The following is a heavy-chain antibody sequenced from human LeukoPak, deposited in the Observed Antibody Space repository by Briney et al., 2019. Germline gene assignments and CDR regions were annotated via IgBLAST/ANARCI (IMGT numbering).Heavy chain of an antibody. CDR1: GFTFSSYV. Sequence: GGSLRLSCAASGFTFSSYVMTWVRQAPGKGLEWVAVISYDGSNKYYADSVKGRFTISRDNAKNSLYLQMNSLRAEDTAVYYCARDLSYCTITSCSYYYYGMDVWGQGTTVTVSS. CDR2: ISYDGSNK. CDR3: ARDLSYCTITSCSYYYYGMDV. J-gene: IGHJ6*02. V-gene: IGHV3-30*03. D-gene: IGHD2-2*01.